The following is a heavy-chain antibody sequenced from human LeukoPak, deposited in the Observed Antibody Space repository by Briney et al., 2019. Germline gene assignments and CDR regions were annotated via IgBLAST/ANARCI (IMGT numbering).Heavy chain of an antibody. D-gene: IGHD2-15*01. CDR3: ARGPGCSGGSCYSGWFDP. J-gene: IGHJ5*02. V-gene: IGHV1-69*13. CDR2: IIPIFGTA. CDR1: GGTFSSYA. Sequence: SVKVSCKASGGTFSSYAISWVRQAPGQGLEWMGGIIPIFGTANYAQKLQGRVTTTADESTSTAYMELSSLRSEDTAVYYCARGPGCSGGSCYSGWFDPWGQGTLVTVSS.